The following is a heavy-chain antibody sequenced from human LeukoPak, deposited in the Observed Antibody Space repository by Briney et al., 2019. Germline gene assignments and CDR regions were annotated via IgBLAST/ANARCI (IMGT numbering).Heavy chain of an antibody. Sequence: GGSVRLSCAASGFTFSSYWMHWVRQAPGKGLVWVSRINSDGSSTSYADSVRGRFTISRDNAENTPYLQMNRLRAEDTAVYYCAREDWRIWEQPNGMDVWGKGTTVTVSS. CDR3: AREDWRIWEQPNGMDV. D-gene: IGHD1-26*01. CDR2: INSDGSST. V-gene: IGHV3-74*01. J-gene: IGHJ6*04. CDR1: GFTFSSYW.